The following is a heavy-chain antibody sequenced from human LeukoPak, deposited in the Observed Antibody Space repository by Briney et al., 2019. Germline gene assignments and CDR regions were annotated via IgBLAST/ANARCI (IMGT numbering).Heavy chain of an antibody. D-gene: IGHD2-2*02. CDR1: GGSFSGYY. J-gene: IGHJ4*02. CDR2: INHSGST. V-gene: IGHV4-34*01. Sequence: SETLSLTCAVYGGSFSGYYWSWIRQPPGKGLEWIGEINHSGSTNYNPSLKSRVTISVDTSKNQFSLRLSSVTAADTAVYYCARGQHCSSTSCYTFDYWGQGTLVTVSS. CDR3: ARGQHCSSTSCYTFDY.